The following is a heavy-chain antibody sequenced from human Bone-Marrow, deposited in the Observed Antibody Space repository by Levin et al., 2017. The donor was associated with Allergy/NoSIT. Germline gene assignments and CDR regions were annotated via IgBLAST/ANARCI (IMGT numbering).Heavy chain of an antibody. V-gene: IGHV3-7*01. Sequence: GGSRRLSCAASGFTFSTYWMGWVRQAPGKGLEWVANIKKDGSEKYYVDSVKGRFTVSRDNAKNSLFLQMNSLRAEDTAVYYCVGWLTYWGQGTLVTVSS. J-gene: IGHJ4*02. CDR1: GFTFSTYW. CDR3: VGWLTY. D-gene: IGHD3/OR15-3a*01. CDR2: IKKDGSEK.